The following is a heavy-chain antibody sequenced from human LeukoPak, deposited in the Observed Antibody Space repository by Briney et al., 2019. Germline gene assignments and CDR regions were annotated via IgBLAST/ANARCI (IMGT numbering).Heavy chain of an antibody. D-gene: IGHD1-26*01. V-gene: IGHV3-7*01. Sequence: HPGGSLRLSCAASGFSFRNSWMSWVRQAPGKGLEWVANIKQDATEIYYADSVKGRLTISRDNARKSLFLQMSIPRVEDTALYYCARLNWDDGEVSGFDQWGQGILVTVSS. CDR1: GFSFRNSW. CDR3: ARLNWDDGEVSGFDQ. J-gene: IGHJ5*02. CDR2: IKQDATEI.